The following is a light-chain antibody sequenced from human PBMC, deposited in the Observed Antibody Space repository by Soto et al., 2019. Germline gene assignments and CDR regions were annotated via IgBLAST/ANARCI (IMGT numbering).Light chain of an antibody. CDR1: QTMSSY. J-gene: IGKJ1*01. V-gene: IGKV1-39*01. Sequence: DIQMTQSPYSLSASVGDRVTITCRASQTMSSYLNWYQQKPGKAPNLLIYAASSLQSGVPSRFSGSGSGTDFTLTISSLQPEDFAIYYCQQTYSTPRTFGQGTKVEIK. CDR3: QQTYSTPRT. CDR2: AAS.